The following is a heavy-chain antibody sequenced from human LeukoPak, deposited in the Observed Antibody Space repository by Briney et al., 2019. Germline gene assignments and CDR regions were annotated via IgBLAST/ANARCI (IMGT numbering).Heavy chain of an antibody. CDR3: ARAAPVVAAPYYYYYYYMDV. D-gene: IGHD2-15*01. Sequence: SETLSLTCAVYGGSFSGYYWSWIRQPPGKGLEWIGEINHSGSTNYHPSLKSRVTISVDTSKNQFSLKLSSVTAADTAVYYCARAAPVVAAPYYYYYYYMDVWGKGTTVTVSS. CDR1: GGSFSGYY. J-gene: IGHJ6*03. V-gene: IGHV4-34*01. CDR2: INHSGST.